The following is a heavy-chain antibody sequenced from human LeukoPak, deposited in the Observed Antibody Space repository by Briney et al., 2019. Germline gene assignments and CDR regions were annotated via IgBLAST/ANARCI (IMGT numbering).Heavy chain of an antibody. CDR2: INPSGGTT. V-gene: IGHV1-46*01. CDR3: ARGSNYYYDVTADYPRY. J-gene: IGHJ4*02. Sequence: VASVKVSCKTSGYTFTTYYIHWVRQAPGQGLEWLGIINPSGGTTAYAQKFQGRVTMTRDTSTSTVYMELNTLRSEDTAVYYCARGSNYYYDVTADYPRYWGQGTLVTVSS. CDR1: GYTFTTYY. D-gene: IGHD3-22*01.